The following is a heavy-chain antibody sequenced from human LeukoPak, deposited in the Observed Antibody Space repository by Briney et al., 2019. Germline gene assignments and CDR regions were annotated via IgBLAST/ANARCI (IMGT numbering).Heavy chain of an antibody. Sequence: PGVSLRLSCSASGFTFSSYWMHWVRQAPGKGLVWVSRINNDRSSTSYADSVKGRFTISRDNAKNTLYLQMNSLSAEDTAVYYCASIYQDIVVVPAAPLDYWGQGTLVTVSS. V-gene: IGHV3-74*01. CDR2: INNDRSST. CDR3: ASIYQDIVVVPAAPLDY. J-gene: IGHJ4*02. CDR1: GFTFSSYW. D-gene: IGHD2-2*01.